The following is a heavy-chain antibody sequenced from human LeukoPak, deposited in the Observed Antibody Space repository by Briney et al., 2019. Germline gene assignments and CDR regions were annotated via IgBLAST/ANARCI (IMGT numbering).Heavy chain of an antibody. V-gene: IGHV1-46*01. CDR3: GRDVGSGYYYMDV. J-gene: IGHJ6*03. D-gene: IGHD3-3*01. CDR2: ITPSGGST. CDR1: GYTFTSYY. Sequence: ASVKVSCKASGYTFTSYYMHWVRQAPGQGLEWMGIITPSGGSTSYAQKFQGRVPMPRDMSTSTVYMERGRLRSEDTAVYYWGRDVGSGYYYMDVWGKGTTVTVSS.